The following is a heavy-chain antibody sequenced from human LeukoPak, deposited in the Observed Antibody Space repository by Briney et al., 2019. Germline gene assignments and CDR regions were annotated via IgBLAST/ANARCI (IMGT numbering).Heavy chain of an antibody. Sequence: PSETLSLTFTVSGGSISSGDYYWSWIRQPPGKGLEWIGYIYYSGSTYYNPSLKSRVTISVDTSKNQFSLKLSSVTAADTAVYYCARARFRSSSFDYWGQGTLVTVSS. CDR3: ARARFRSSSFDY. D-gene: IGHD6-13*01. CDR2: IYYSGST. CDR1: GGSISSGDYY. V-gene: IGHV4-30-4*02. J-gene: IGHJ4*02.